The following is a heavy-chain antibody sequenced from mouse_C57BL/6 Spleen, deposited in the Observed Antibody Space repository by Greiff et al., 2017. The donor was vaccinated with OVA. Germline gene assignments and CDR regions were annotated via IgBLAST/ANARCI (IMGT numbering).Heavy chain of an antibody. V-gene: IGHV5-17*01. D-gene: IGHD1-1*01. CDR3: ARDYGSSYSYFDV. J-gene: IGHJ1*03. CDR1: GFTFSDYG. CDR2: ISSGSSTI. Sequence: EVMLVESGGGLVKPGGSLKLSCAASGFTFSDYGMHWVRQAPEKGLEWVAYISSGSSTIYYADTVKGRFTISRDNAKNTLFLQMTSLRSEDTARYYCARDYGSSYSYFDVWGTGTTVTVSS.